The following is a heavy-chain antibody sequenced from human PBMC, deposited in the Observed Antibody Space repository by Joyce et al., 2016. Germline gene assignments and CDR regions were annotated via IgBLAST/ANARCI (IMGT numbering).Heavy chain of an antibody. D-gene: IGHD2/OR15-2a*01. CDR3: VRNRGWFKYDT. CDR2: IHSDGSEK. V-gene: IGHV3-7*01. CDR1: GFLFKADW. J-gene: IGHJ3*01. Sequence: EAQLVESGGGFVLPGGSLRLSCKASGFLFKADWMDWVRQGPGKGLEWVANIHSDGSEKYYRDSVKGRVTIARDNAENTLDLQMNSLRVEDTGVYYCVRNRGWFKYDTWGQGTKVTVSS.